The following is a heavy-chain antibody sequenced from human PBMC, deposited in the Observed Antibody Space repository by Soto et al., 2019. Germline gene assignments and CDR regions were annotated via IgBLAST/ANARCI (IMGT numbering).Heavy chain of an antibody. Sequence: GGSLRLSCAASGFTFSSYGMHWVRQAPGKGLEWVAVISYDGSNKYYADSVKGRFTISRDNSKNTLYLQMNSLRAEDTAVYYCAKDLHDYLFWYYYYYGMDVWGQGTTVTVSS. CDR2: ISYDGSNK. V-gene: IGHV3-30*18. J-gene: IGHJ6*02. CDR3: AKDLHDYLFWYYYYYGMDV. CDR1: GFTFSSYG. D-gene: IGHD5-12*01.